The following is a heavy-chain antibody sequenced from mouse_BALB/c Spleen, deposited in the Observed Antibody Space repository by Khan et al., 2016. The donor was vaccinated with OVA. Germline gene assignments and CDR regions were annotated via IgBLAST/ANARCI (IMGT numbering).Heavy chain of an antibody. CDR3: ARQPYYHYYIVDF. CDR2: IWSDGSI. D-gene: IGHD2-10*01. Sequence: QMQLEESGPGLVAPSQSLSITCTIPGFSLTNYGVHWVRQPPGKGLEWLVVIWSDGSIDYSSVLKSRLSISKDNSKSQVFLKVNSLQTDDTAMYYGARQPYYHYYIVDFWGQGTSVTVSS. CDR1: GFSLTNYG. J-gene: IGHJ4*01. V-gene: IGHV2-6-1*01.